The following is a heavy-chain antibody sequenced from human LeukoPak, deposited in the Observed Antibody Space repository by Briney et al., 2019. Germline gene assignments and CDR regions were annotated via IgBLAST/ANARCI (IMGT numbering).Heavy chain of an antibody. Sequence: ASVKVSCKASGYTFTSYDINWVRQATGQGLEWMGWMNPNSGNTGYAQKFQGRATMTRNTSISTAYMELSSLRSEDTAVYYCARARRIAAAGTMIYWGQGTLVTVSS. CDR3: ARARRIAAAGTMIY. CDR1: GYTFTSYD. CDR2: MNPNSGNT. V-gene: IGHV1-8*01. J-gene: IGHJ4*02. D-gene: IGHD6-13*01.